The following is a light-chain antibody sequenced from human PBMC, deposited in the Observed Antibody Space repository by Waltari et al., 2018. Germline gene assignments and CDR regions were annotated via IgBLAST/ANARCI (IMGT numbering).Light chain of an antibody. CDR1: SSDVGGYNS. CDR3: SSYTSSATLV. CDR2: DVT. Sequence: QSALTQPASVSGSPGQSITVSCTGTSSDVGGYNSVSCYQQHPGKAPKVMIYDVTNRPSGVSNRFSGAKSGNTASLTISGLQAEDEADYYCSSYTSSATLVFGTGTKVTVL. V-gene: IGLV2-14*01. J-gene: IGLJ1*01.